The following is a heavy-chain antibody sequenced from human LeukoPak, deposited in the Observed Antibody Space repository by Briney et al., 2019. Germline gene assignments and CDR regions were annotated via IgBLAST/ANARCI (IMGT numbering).Heavy chain of an antibody. J-gene: IGHJ4*02. V-gene: IGHV3-21*01. CDR3: AREIYDPRDMPLDH. Sequence: PGGSLRLTCAASGFPFISFSIHWARQAPGKGLEWVSSISSNRAKIFYADSVKGRFAISRDNARNSVYLQMNSLRAEDTALYFCAREIYDPRDMPLDHWGQGALVTVSS. CDR1: GFPFISFS. D-gene: IGHD3-16*01. CDR2: ISSNRAKI.